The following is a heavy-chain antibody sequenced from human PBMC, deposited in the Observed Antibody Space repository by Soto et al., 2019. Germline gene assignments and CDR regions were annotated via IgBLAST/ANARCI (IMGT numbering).Heavy chain of an antibody. Sequence: QVQLVQSGAEVKKPGSSVKVSCKASGDTFSSYAINWVRQAPGQGLEWMGGIIPMFGTANYAQKFNGRVTITAGESTSTVYMELSSLRYEDMDVYYYARVGPAHYYDSSGSDSPLDDWGQGTLVTVSS. CDR2: IIPMFGTA. J-gene: IGHJ4*02. CDR1: GDTFSSYA. D-gene: IGHD3-22*01. V-gene: IGHV1-69*01. CDR3: ARVGPAHYYDSSGSDSPLDD.